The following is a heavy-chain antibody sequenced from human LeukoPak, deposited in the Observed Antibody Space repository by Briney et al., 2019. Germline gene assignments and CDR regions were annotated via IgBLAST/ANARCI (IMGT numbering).Heavy chain of an antibody. CDR3: ARDQRYYYDSSGYYRTDWFDP. CDR2: IYHSGST. J-gene: IGHJ5*02. Sequence: PSETLSLTCAVYGGSFSGYYWSWIRQPPGKGLEWIGSIYHSGSTYYNPSLKSRVTISVDTSKNQFSLKLSSVTAADTAVYYCARDQRYYYDSSGYYRTDWFDPWGQGTLVTVSS. CDR1: GGSFSGYY. D-gene: IGHD3-22*01. V-gene: IGHV4-34*01.